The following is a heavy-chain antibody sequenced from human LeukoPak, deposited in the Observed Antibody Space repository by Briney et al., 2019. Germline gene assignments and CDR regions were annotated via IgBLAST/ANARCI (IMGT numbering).Heavy chain of an antibody. V-gene: IGHV1-18*01. D-gene: IGHD3-10*01. CDR2: ISAYNGNT. J-gene: IGHJ4*02. CDR3: ARNYYYGSGSSRTMTYYFDY. Sequence: ASVKVSCKASGYTFTSYGISWVRQAPGQGLEWMGWISAYNGNTNYAQKLQGRVTMTTDTSTSTAYMELRSLRSDDTAVYYCARNYYYGSGSSRTMTYYFDYWGQGTLVTVSS. CDR1: GYTFTSYG.